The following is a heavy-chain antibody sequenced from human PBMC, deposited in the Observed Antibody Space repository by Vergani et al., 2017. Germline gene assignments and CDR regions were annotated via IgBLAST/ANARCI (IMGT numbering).Heavy chain of an antibody. V-gene: IGHV4-30-4*01. J-gene: IGHJ6*02. CDR1: GGSISSGDYY. CDR3: ARVRRDDSSGYYYYYGMDV. D-gene: IGHD3-22*01. CDR2: IYYSGST. Sequence: QVQLQESGPGLVKPSQNLSLTCTVSGGSISSGDYYWSWIRQPPGKGLEWIGYIYYSGSTYYNPSLKSRVTISVDTSKNQFSLKLSSVTAAGTAVYYCARVRRDDSSGYYYYYGMDVWGQGTTVTVSS.